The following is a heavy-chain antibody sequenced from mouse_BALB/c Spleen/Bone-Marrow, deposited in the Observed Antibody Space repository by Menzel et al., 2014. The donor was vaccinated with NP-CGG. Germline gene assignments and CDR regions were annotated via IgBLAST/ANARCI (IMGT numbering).Heavy chain of an antibody. CDR2: ISYSGST. V-gene: IGHV3-2*02. D-gene: IGHD2-4*01. CDR1: GYSITRDYA. CDR3: ARSSSYDYDVGFAY. Sequence: EVKLVESGPGLVKPSQSLSLTCIATGYSITRDYAWNWIRQFPGNKLEWMGYISYSGSTTYNPSLESRISITRDTSKNQFFLQLNSVTTEDTATYYCARSSSYDYDVGFAYWGQGTLVTVSA. J-gene: IGHJ3*01.